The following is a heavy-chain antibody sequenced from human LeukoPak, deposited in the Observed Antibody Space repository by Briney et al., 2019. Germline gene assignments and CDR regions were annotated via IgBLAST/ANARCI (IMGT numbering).Heavy chain of an antibody. J-gene: IGHJ4*02. CDR1: GFTFSNYG. D-gene: IGHD6-6*01. CDR2: IWYDGSNK. Sequence: PGRSLRLSCAASGFTFSNYGMHWVRQAPGKGLEWVAVIWYDGSNKFYVDSVKGRFTISRDNSKNTLYLQMYSLRAEDTAVYYCARGPKGRPGDYWGQGTLVTVSS. CDR3: ARGPKGRPGDY. V-gene: IGHV3-33*01.